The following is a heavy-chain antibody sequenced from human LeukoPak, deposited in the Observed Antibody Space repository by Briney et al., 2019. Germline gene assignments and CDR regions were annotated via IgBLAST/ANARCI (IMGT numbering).Heavy chain of an antibody. Sequence: ASVKVSCKASGYTFTAYYIHWVRQAPGQGLESMGWINPNSGGTNYAQKFQGRVTMTRDTSISTAYMELSRLRSDDTAVYYCARGGYSYGFPPDYWGQGARVTVPS. J-gene: IGHJ4*02. CDR1: GYTFTAYY. D-gene: IGHD5-18*01. CDR2: INPNSGGT. V-gene: IGHV1-2*02. CDR3: ARGGYSYGFPPDY.